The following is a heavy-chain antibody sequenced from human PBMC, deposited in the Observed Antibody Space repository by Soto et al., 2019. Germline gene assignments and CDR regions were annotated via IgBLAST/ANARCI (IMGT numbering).Heavy chain of an antibody. V-gene: IGHV3-23*01. J-gene: IGHJ4*02. CDR3: SKGGGSYYRNPFDY. CDR2: ISGSDGST. Sequence: PGGSLRLSCAASGFTFRSYAMSWVRQAPGKGLEWVSAISGSDGSTYYADSVKGRFTISRDNSKNTLYLQMNRLRAEDTAEYYCSKGGGSYYRNPFDYWGQGTLVTV. CDR1: GFTFRSYA. D-gene: IGHD2-15*01.